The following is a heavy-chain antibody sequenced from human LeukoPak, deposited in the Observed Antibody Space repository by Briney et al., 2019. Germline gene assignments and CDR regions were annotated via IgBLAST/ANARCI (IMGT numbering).Heavy chain of an antibody. J-gene: IGHJ6*02. V-gene: IGHV1-46*01. D-gene: IGHD3-9*01. CDR1: GYTFTSYY. CDR2: INPSGGST. Sequence: GASVKVSCKASGYTFTSYYMHWVRQAPGQGLEWMGIINPSGGSTSYAQKFQGRVTMTRDTSTSTVYMELSSLRSEDTAVYYCARAISTDILTGPPPYYYYYYGMDVWGQGTTVTVSS. CDR3: ARAISTDILTGPPPYYYYYYGMDV.